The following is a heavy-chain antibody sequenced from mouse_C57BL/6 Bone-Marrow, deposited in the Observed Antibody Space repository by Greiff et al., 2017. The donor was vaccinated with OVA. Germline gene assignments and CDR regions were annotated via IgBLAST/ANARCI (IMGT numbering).Heavy chain of an antibody. V-gene: IGHV1-50*01. J-gene: IGHJ2*01. Sequence: VQLQQPGAELVKPGASVKLSCKASGYTFTSYWMQWVKQRPGQGLEWIGEIDPSDSYTNYNQKFKGKATLTVDTSSSTAYMQLSSLTSEDSAVYYCARSYYGYWGQGTTLTVSS. CDR3: ARSYYGY. CDR1: GYTFTSYW. CDR2: IDPSDSYT.